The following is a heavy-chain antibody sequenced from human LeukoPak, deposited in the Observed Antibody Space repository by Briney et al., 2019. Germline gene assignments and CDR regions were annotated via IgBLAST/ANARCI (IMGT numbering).Heavy chain of an antibody. D-gene: IGHD4-23*01. V-gene: IGHV5-51*01. CDR3: ARHLLDGGNSDY. J-gene: IGHJ4*02. CDR1: GLNFANSW. Sequence: GEPLKISCKASGLNFANSWIGWVRQMPGKGLEWMGIIYPSDSDTRYNPSFQGQVTISADKSISTAYLQWSSLKASDTAMYYCARHLLDGGNSDYWGQGTLVTVSS. CDR2: IYPSDSDT.